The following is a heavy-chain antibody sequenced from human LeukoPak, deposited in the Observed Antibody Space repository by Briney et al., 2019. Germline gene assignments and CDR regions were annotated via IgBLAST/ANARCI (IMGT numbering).Heavy chain of an antibody. CDR3: ARRPTGDPKFDY. D-gene: IGHD7-27*01. Sequence: SETLSLTCTVSTGSVSSGTYYWSWIRQPPGKGLEWIGYMYYNGSTNYNPSLKSRVTISVDTSKKRFSLKLSSVTAADTAVYYCARRPTGDPKFDYWGQGTLVTVSS. CDR1: TGSVSSGTYY. V-gene: IGHV4-61*01. J-gene: IGHJ4*02. CDR2: MYYNGST.